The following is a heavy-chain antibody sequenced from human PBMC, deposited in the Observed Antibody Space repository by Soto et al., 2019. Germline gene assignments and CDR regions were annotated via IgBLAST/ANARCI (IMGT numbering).Heavy chain of an antibody. CDR2: IRQNGSDK. CDR3: AREGPWFFDL. V-gene: IGHV3-7*01. CDR1: GFTLSNHW. J-gene: IGHJ4*02. Sequence: GGSLRLSCAASGFTLSNHWMSWVRQAPGKGLEWVANIRQNGSDKYYVNSVKGRFTISRENAKDSLYLQLDSLRAEDTAVYYCAREGPWFFDLWGQGTLVTVSS. D-gene: IGHD3-9*01.